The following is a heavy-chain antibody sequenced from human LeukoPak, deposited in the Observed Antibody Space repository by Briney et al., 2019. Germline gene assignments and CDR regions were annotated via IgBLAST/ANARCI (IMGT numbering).Heavy chain of an antibody. J-gene: IGHJ5*02. CDR1: GGSISSYY. Sequence: PSETLSLTYTVSGGSISSYYWSWIRQPPGKGLEWIGHIYYSGSTNYNPSLKSRVSISIDTSTNQFSLKLTSVTAADTAMYYCAATGHNNGWPSWFDPWGQGTLVTVSS. CDR2: IYYSGST. D-gene: IGHD6-19*01. V-gene: IGHV4-59*01. CDR3: AATGHNNGWPSWFDP.